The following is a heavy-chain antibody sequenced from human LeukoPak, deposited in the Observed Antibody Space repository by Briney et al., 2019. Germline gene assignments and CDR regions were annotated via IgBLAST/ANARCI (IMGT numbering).Heavy chain of an antibody. CDR2: IKQDGSEK. CDR1: GFTFSSYW. J-gene: IGHJ4*02. Sequence: GGSLRLPCAASGFTFSSYWMSWVRQAPGKGLEWVATIKQDGSEKYSVDSVKGRFTISRDNAKNSLYLHMNSLRVEDTAVYYCARAWSYLTLDYWGQGTLVTVSS. D-gene: IGHD1-26*01. CDR3: ARAWSYLTLDY. V-gene: IGHV3-7*01.